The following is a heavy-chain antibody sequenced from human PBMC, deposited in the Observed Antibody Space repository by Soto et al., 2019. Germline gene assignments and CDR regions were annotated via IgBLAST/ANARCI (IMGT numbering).Heavy chain of an antibody. CDR2: ISGSGGST. CDR3: AKDEPAFRGSNSGSSDY. Sequence: PGGSLRLSCAASGFTFSSYAMSWVRQAPGKGLEWVSAISGSGGSTYYADSVKGRFTISRDNSKNTLYLQMNSLRAEDTAVYYCAKDEPAFRGSNSGSSDYWGQGTLVTVSS. J-gene: IGHJ4*02. V-gene: IGHV3-23*01. D-gene: IGHD1-26*01. CDR1: GFTFSSYA.